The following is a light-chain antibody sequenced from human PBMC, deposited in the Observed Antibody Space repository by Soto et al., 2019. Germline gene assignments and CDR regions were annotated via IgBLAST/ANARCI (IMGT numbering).Light chain of an antibody. CDR1: SSNIGNNY. V-gene: IGLV1-51*01. CDR2: DNN. CDR3: GTWDSSLSAEV. Sequence: QSVLTQPPSVSAAPGQKVTISCSGSSSNIGNNYVSWYQQLPGTAPKLLIYDNNKRPSGIPDRFSGSKSGTSAILGITGLQTGDEADYYCGTWDSSLSAEVFGGGTQLTVL. J-gene: IGLJ2*01.